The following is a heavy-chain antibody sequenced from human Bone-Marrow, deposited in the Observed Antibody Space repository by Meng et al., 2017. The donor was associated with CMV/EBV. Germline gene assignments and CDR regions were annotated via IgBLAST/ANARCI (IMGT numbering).Heavy chain of an antibody. V-gene: IGHV3-21*01. Sequence: GESLKISCAASGFTFEDYGMSWVRQAPGKGLEWVSSISSSSSYIYYADSVKGRFTISRDNAKNSLYLQMNSLRADDTAVYYCVNRFDSWGQGTMVTVSS. CDR1: GFTFEDYG. J-gene: IGHJ3*02. CDR3: VNRFDS. CDR2: ISSSSSYI. D-gene: IGHD2/OR15-2a*01.